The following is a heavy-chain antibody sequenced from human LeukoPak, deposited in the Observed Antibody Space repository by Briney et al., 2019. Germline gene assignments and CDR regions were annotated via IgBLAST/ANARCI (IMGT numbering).Heavy chain of an antibody. CDR2: IYYSGST. CDR3: ARHLGPITMVRGVPR. V-gene: IGHV4-39*01. Sequence: SETLSLTCTVSGGSISSSSYYWGWIRQPPGKGLEWIGSIYYSGSTYYNPSLKSRVTISVDTSKNQFSLKLSSVTAADTAVYYCARHLGPITMVRGVPRWGQGTLVTVSS. CDR1: GGSISSSSYY. J-gene: IGHJ4*02. D-gene: IGHD3-10*01.